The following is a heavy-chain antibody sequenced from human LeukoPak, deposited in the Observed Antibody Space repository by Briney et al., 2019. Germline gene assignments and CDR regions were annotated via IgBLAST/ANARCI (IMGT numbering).Heavy chain of an antibody. D-gene: IGHD2-2*01. V-gene: IGHV3-20*04. Sequence: PGGSLRFSCAASGFTFDDYGMSWVRQVPGKGLEWVSGINWNSGSTGYADSMKGRFTISRDNAKSSLYLQMNSLRAEDTALYFCARAKDCSSTTCPFDIWGQGTMVTVSS. CDR1: GFTFDDYG. CDR3: ARAKDCSSTTCPFDI. CDR2: INWNSGST. J-gene: IGHJ3*02.